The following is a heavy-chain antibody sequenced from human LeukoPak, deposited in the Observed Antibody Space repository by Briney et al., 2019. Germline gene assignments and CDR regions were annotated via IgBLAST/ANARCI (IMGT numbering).Heavy chain of an antibody. Sequence: SGTLSLTCAVSGGSISSSNWWSWVRQPPGKGLEWIGSIYYSGSTYYNPSLKSRVTISVDTSKNQFSLKLSSVTAADTAVYYCAREPHCSSTSCYPFDYWGQGTLVTVSS. CDR2: IYYSGST. CDR3: AREPHCSSTSCYPFDY. J-gene: IGHJ4*02. D-gene: IGHD2-2*01. V-gene: IGHV4-4*02. CDR1: GGSISSSNW.